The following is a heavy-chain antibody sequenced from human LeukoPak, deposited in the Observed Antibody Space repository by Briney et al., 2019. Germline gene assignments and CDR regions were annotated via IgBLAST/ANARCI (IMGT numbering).Heavy chain of an antibody. J-gene: IGHJ6*03. V-gene: IGHV3-20*01. CDR2: INWNGGST. CDR1: GFTFSSHG. Sequence: GGSLRLSCAASGFTFSSHGMSWVRQAPGKGLEWVSGINWNGGSTGYADSVKGRFTISRDNAKNSLYLQMNSLRAEDTALYHCARVARYDILTGYMDVWGKGTTVTISS. D-gene: IGHD3-9*01. CDR3: ARVARYDILTGYMDV.